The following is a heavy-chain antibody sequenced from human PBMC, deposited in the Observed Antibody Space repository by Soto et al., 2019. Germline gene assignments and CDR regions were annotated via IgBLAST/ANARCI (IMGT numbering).Heavy chain of an antibody. V-gene: IGHV1-24*01. CDR1: GGTFSSYA. J-gene: IGHJ5*02. D-gene: IGHD5-12*01. CDR3: ATVEMATIS. CDR2: FDPEDGET. Sequence: ASVKVSCKASGGTFSSYAIIWVRQAPGQGLEWMGGFDPEDGETIYAQKFQGRVTMTEDTSTDTAYMELSSLRSEDTAVYYCATVEMATISWGQGTLVTVSS.